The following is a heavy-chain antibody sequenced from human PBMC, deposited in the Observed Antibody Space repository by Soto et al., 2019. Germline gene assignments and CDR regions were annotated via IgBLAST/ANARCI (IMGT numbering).Heavy chain of an antibody. CDR1: GFSLSTSGVG. CDR3: ARKQRDSSGYFYFDY. J-gene: IGHJ4*02. Sequence: QITLKESGPTLVKPTQTLTLTCTFSGFSLSTSGVGVGWIRQPPGKALEWLALIYWDDDKRYSPSLKSRLTITKATSKNQVDLTMTIMDPVDTATYYCARKQRDSSGYFYFDYWGQGTLVTVSS. D-gene: IGHD3-22*01. V-gene: IGHV2-5*02. CDR2: IYWDDDK.